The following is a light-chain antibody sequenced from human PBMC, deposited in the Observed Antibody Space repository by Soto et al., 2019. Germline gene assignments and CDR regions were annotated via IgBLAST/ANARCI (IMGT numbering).Light chain of an antibody. CDR3: SSYTSSSTLHYV. V-gene: IGLV2-14*01. Sequence: QSVLTQPASVSGSPGQSITISCTGTSSDVGGYNYVSWYQQHPGKAPKLMIYEVSNRPSGVSNRFSGSKSGNTASLTISGPQXEDEADYYCSSYTSSSTLHYVFGTGTKVTVL. J-gene: IGLJ1*01. CDR1: SSDVGGYNY. CDR2: EVS.